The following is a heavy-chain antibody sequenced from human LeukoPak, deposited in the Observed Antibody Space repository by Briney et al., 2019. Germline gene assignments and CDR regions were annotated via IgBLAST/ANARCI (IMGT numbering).Heavy chain of an antibody. CDR1: GFTFSSYS. V-gene: IGHV3-21*01. J-gene: IGHJ4*02. Sequence: PGGSLRLSCAASGFTFSSYSMNWVRQAPGKGLEWVSSISSSSSYIYYADSVKGRFTISRDNAKNSLYLQMNSLRAEDTAVYYRARVGYGSGSYFESEYFDYWGQGTLVTVSS. CDR3: ARVGYGSGSYFESEYFDY. D-gene: IGHD3-10*01. CDR2: ISSSSSYI.